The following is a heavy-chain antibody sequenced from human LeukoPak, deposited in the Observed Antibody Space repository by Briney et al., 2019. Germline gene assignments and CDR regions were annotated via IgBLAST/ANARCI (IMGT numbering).Heavy chain of an antibody. V-gene: IGHV1-18*01. CDR1: GYTFTSYG. Sequence: ASVKVSCKASGYTFTSYGISWVRQAPGQGLEWMGWISAYNGNTNYAQKFQGRVTMTRDTSISTAYMELSRLRSDDTAVYYCEAGSRAGAFDIWGQGTMVTVSS. D-gene: IGHD2-2*01. CDR2: ISAYNGNT. J-gene: IGHJ3*02. CDR3: EAGSRAGAFDI.